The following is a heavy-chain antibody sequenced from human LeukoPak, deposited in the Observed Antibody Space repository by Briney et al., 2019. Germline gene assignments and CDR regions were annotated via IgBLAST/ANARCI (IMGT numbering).Heavy chain of an antibody. D-gene: IGHD1-26*01. CDR2: FSASGGTT. CDR1: GFTFSRSA. CDR3: AKANYSGSYYFDS. J-gene: IGHJ4*02. Sequence: SGGSLRLSCAASGFTFSRSAMNWVRQAPGKGLEWVSSFSASGGTTYYADSVKGRFTISRDNSKNTLSGQMNSLRAEDTAVYYCAKANYSGSYYFDSWGQGTLVTVSS. V-gene: IGHV3-23*01.